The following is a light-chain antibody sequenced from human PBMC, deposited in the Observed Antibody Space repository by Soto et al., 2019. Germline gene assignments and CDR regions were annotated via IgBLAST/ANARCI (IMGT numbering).Light chain of an antibody. J-gene: IGLJ2*01. CDR2: DVN. Sequence: QSALTQPASVSGSPGQSITISCTGTSSDIGAYNFVSWYQQHPGKAPKLMLYDVNIRPSGVSNRFSGSKSGNTASLTISGLQAEDEADYYCTSGTTSTTMIFGGGTKLIVL. CDR1: SSDIGAYNF. CDR3: TSGTTSTTMI. V-gene: IGLV2-14*03.